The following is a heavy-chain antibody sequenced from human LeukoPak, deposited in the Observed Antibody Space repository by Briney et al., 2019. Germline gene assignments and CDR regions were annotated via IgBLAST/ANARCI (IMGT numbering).Heavy chain of an antibody. CDR1: GYTFTGYY. CDR2: INPNCGYS. Sequence: ASVKVSCLASGYTFTGYYMHWLRQAPGQALEWMGWINPNCGYSNYPQKLQGRVTMTRDTSIRPAYMELSGLRSDDTAVCYCASLPQPRPRGTNKRGYGSSTSCFTFDNCGQGTLVSVSS. D-gene: IGHD2-2*02. J-gene: IGHJ4*02. CDR3: ASLPQPRPRGTNKRGYGSSTSCFTFDN. V-gene: IGHV1-2*02.